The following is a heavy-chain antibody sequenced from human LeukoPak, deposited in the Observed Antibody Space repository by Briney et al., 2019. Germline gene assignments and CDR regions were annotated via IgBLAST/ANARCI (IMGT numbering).Heavy chain of an antibody. CDR2: ISGSGGST. CDR1: GFTFSNHD. V-gene: IGHV3-23*01. Sequence: GGSLRLSCAASGFTFSNHDMSWVRQAPGKGLEWVSAISGSGGSTDYADSVKGRFSVSRDNSKNTLYLQMNSLRAEDTAVYYCAKASGSYSSSPYFQHWGQGTLVTVSS. J-gene: IGHJ1*01. CDR3: AKASGSYSSSPYFQH. D-gene: IGHD6-13*01.